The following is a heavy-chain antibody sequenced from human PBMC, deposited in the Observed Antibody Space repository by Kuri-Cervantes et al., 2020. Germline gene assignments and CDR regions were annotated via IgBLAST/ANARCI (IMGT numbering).Heavy chain of an antibody. J-gene: IGHJ4*02. V-gene: IGHV1-46*01. D-gene: IGHD1-26*01. CDR1: EYTFTSYY. CDR3: ASPVGATVGFDY. Sequence: ASVKVSCKASEYTFTSYYMHWVRQAPGQGLEWMGIINPSGGSTSYAQKFQGRVTMTRDTSTSTVYMELSSLRSEDTAVYYCASPVGATVGFDYWGQGTLVTVSS. CDR2: INPSGGST.